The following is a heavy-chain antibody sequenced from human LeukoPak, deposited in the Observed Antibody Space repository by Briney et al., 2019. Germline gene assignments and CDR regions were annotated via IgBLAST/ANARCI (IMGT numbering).Heavy chain of an antibody. CDR2: INHSGST. D-gene: IGHD2-2*01. V-gene: IGHV4-34*01. J-gene: IGHJ4*02. CDR1: GGSFSGYY. Sequence: KSSETLSLTCAVYGGSFSGYYWSWIRQPPGKGLEWIGEINHSGSTNYNPSLKNRVTISVDTSKNQFSLKLSSVTAADTAVYYCARQLGYCSSTSCYADKVDYWGQGTLVTVSS. CDR3: ARQLGYCSSTSCYADKVDY.